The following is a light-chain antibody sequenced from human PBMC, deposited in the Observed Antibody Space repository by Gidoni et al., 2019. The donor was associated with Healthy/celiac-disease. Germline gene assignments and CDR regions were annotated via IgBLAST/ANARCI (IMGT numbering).Light chain of an antibody. J-gene: IGKJ4*01. Sequence: DIQMTQSPSPLSASVGDRVTITCRASQSISSWLAWYQQKPGKAPKLLIYKASSLESGVPSRFSGSGSGKEVTLTISSLQPDDFATYYCQQYNSYPLTFGGXTKVEIK. CDR2: KAS. V-gene: IGKV1-5*03. CDR3: QQYNSYPLT. CDR1: QSISSW.